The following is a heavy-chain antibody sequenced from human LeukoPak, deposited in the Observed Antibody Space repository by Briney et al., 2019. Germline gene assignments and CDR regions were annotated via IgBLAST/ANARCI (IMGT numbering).Heavy chain of an antibody. CDR2: ISSSSSYI. Sequence: GGSLRLSCAASGFTFSSYSMNWVRQAPGKGLEWVSSISSSSSYIYYADSVKGRFTISRDNAKNSLYLQMNSLRAEDTAVYYCARDLRGSGSYDYWGREPWSPSPQ. D-gene: IGHD3-10*01. J-gene: IGHJ4*02. CDR3: ARDLRGSGSYDY. CDR1: GFTFSSYS. V-gene: IGHV3-21*01.